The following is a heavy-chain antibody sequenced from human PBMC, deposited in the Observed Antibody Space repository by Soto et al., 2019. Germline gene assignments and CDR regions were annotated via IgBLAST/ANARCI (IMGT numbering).Heavy chain of an antibody. J-gene: IGHJ4*02. CDR1: GYTFTGYS. CDR3: ARDRGTYGHNPPDY. V-gene: IGHV1-2*04. Sequence: QVQLVQSGAEVKKPGASVKVSCKASGYTFTGYSMHWVRQAPGQGLEWMGWINPNSGGTNYAQKFQGWVTMTRDTSSSTTYMELSRLKSDDTAVYYCARDRGTYGHNPPDYLGQGNLVTVSS. CDR2: INPNSGGT. D-gene: IGHD3-10*01.